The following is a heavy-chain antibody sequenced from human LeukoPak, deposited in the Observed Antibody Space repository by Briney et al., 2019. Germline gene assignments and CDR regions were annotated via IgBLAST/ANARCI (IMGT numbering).Heavy chain of an antibody. CDR2: IYYSGST. V-gene: IGHV4-59*01. CDR1: GGSISSYY. J-gene: IGHJ3*02. D-gene: IGHD6-19*01. CDR3: ARHVAVAGLPRGAFDI. Sequence: SETLSLARTVSGGSISSYYWSWIRQPPGKGLEWIGYIYYSGSTNYNPSLKSRVTISVDTSKNQFSLKLSSVTAADTAAYYCARHVAVAGLPRGAFDIWGQGTMVTVSS.